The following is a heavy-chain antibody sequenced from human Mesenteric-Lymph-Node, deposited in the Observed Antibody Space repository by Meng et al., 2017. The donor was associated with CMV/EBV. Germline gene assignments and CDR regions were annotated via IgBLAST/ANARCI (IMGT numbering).Heavy chain of an antibody. V-gene: IGHV3-21*01. D-gene: IGHD1-7*01. J-gene: IGHJ4*02. CDR1: GFTFSGYS. CDR3: ARDRTGTAYSFDY. Sequence: GGSLRLSCVASGFTFSGYSMNWVRQAPGQGLEWVSAIGKITSYIYYADSVRGRFTISRDNAKNSLYLQMNNLRAEDTGVYYCARDRTGTAYSFDYWGQGTLVTVSS. CDR2: IGKITSYI.